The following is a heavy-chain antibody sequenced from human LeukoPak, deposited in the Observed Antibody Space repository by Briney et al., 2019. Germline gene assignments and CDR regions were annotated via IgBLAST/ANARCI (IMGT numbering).Heavy chain of an antibody. J-gene: IGHJ4*02. CDR1: GFTFSSYA. Sequence: PGGSLRLSCAASGFTFSSYAMSWVRQAPGKGLEWVSAISGSGGSTYYADSVKGRFTISRDNSKNTLYLQMNSLRAEDTAVYYCARGGDIVVVPAAICPDYWGQGTLVTVSS. CDR2: ISGSGGST. V-gene: IGHV3-23*01. D-gene: IGHD2-2*02. CDR3: ARGGDIVVVPAAICPDY.